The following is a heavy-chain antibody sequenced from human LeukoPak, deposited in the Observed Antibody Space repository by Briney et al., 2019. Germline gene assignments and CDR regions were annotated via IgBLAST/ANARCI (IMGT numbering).Heavy chain of an antibody. J-gene: IGHJ4*02. V-gene: IGHV4-59*01. CDR1: GGSISSYY. Sequence: SETLSLACTVSGGSISSYYWSWIRQPPGKGLEWIAYIYYSGSTNYNPSLKSRVTISVDTSKNQFSLRLSSVTAADTAVYYCARVTGYMIEDYFDYWGQATLVTVSS. D-gene: IGHD3-22*01. CDR2: IYYSGST. CDR3: ARVTGYMIEDYFDY.